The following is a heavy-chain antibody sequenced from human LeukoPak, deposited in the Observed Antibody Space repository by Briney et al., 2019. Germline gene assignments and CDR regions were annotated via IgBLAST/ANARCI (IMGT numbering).Heavy chain of an antibody. CDR1: GLTLSSNC. Sequence: GGSLRLSCAASGLTLSSNCMSWVRQAPGKGLEWVSFIYSGGNTYYADSVKGRFTISRDNSKNTLYLQMNSLRAEDTAVYYCAKDRGYVVVPAAHRDWGQGTLVTVSS. D-gene: IGHD2-2*01. CDR3: AKDRGYVVVPAAHRD. CDR2: IYSGGNT. V-gene: IGHV3-53*01. J-gene: IGHJ4*02.